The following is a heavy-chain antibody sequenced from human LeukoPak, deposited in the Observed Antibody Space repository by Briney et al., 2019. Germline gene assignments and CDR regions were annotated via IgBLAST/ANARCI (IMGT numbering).Heavy chain of an antibody. CDR1: GFTFSSYA. V-gene: IGHV3-30-3*01. CDR2: ISYDGSNK. Sequence: GGSLRLSCAASGFTFSSYAIHWVRQAPGKGLEWVAVISYDGSNKYYADSVKGRFTISRDNSKNTLYLQMNSLRAEDTAVYYCARVDSGYDLNWFDPWGQGTLVTVSS. D-gene: IGHD5-12*01. J-gene: IGHJ5*02. CDR3: ARVDSGYDLNWFDP.